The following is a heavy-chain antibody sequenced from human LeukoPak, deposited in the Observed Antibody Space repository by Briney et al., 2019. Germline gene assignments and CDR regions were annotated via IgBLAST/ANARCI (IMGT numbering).Heavy chain of an antibody. D-gene: IGHD6-6*01. V-gene: IGHV3-20*04. CDR1: GFGFDDYG. CDR2: INWNGGST. J-gene: IGHJ4*02. Sequence: GGSLRLSCAASGFGFDDYGMSWVRQAPGKGLEWVSGINWNGGSTGYADSVKGRFTISRDNAKNSLYLQMNSLRAEDTALYYCARDRIAARRTGESDYWGQGTLVTVSS. CDR3: ARDRIAARRTGESDY.